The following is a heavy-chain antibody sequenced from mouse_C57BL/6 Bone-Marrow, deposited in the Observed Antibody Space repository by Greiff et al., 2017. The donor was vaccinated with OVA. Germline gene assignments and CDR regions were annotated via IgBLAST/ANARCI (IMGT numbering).Heavy chain of an antibody. CDR2: IGPGGGT. J-gene: IGHJ4*01. V-gene: IGHV2-9-1*01. CDR3: DSPITTVVAPYYAMDY. D-gene: IGHD1-1*01. Sequence: QVQLKQSGPGLVAPSQSLSITCTDSGFSLTSYAISWVRQPPGKGLEWLGVIGPGGGTNYNSALKYILSISKDNSKSQVFLKMNSLHTDDTARYYCDSPITTVVAPYYAMDYWGQGTSVTVSS. CDR1: GFSLTSYA.